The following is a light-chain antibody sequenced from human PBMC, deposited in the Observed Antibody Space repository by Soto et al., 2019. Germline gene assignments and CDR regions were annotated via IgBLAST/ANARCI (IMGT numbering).Light chain of an antibody. Sequence: DIQMTQFPSSLSASVGDRVTITCRASQTISTCLTWYQQKAGTAPKLLIYGASDLESGIPSRFSGSGSGTYFTLTISSLQPEDFAIYYCQQCLTSPRTFGQGTRVEI. CDR3: QQCLTSPRT. CDR2: GAS. V-gene: IGKV1-39*01. J-gene: IGKJ1*01. CDR1: QTISTC.